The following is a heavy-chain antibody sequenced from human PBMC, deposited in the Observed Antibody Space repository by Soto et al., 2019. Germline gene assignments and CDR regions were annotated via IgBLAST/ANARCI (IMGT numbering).Heavy chain of an antibody. CDR3: ARGGDDYDYGVDV. J-gene: IGHJ6*02. V-gene: IGHV4-34*01. D-gene: IGHD3-16*01. CDR1: GGSFNGYH. CDR2: ISHSGST. Sequence: SETLSLTCDIYGGSFNGYHWSWIRQPPGKGLEWIGEISHSGSTDYNPSLKSRVTISVDTSKNQFSLRVTSVTAADTAVYYCARGGDDYDYGVDVWGQGTTVTVSS.